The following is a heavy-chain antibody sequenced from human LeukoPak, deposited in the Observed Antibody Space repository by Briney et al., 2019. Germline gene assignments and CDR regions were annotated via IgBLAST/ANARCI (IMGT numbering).Heavy chain of an antibody. D-gene: IGHD3-22*01. V-gene: IGHV4-39*07. CDR3: ARVFSTNYYDNRGWFDP. CDR2: IYYSGST. CDR1: GGSISSSSYY. Sequence: SETLSLTCTVSGGSISSSSYYWGWIRQPPGKGLEWIGSIYYSGSTYYNPSLKSRVTISVDTSKNQFSLKLSSVTAADTAVYYCARVFSTNYYDNRGWFDPWGQGTLITVSS. J-gene: IGHJ5*02.